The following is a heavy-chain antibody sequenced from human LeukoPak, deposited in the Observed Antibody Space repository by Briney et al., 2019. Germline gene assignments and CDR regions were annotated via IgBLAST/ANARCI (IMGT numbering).Heavy chain of an antibody. Sequence: GGSLRLSCAASGFTFYSYWMHWVRQAPGKGLVWVSCINGDGSTSNYADSVKGQFTISRDNAKNTLYLQMHSLRAEDTAVYYCARDEPTVTTGPPVGSWGQGTLVTVSS. J-gene: IGHJ4*02. CDR3: ARDEPTVTTGPPVGS. V-gene: IGHV3-74*01. CDR1: GFTFYSYW. CDR2: INGDGSTS. D-gene: IGHD4-17*01.